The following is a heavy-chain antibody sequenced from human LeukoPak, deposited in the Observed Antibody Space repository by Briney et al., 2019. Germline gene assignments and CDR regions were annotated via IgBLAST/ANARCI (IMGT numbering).Heavy chain of an antibody. CDR2: FDPEDGET. V-gene: IGHV1-24*01. D-gene: IGHD2-2*01. J-gene: IGHJ4*02. CDR3: ATEVPAAMLPYYFDY. Sequence: HRASVKVSCKVSGYTLTELSMHWVRQAPGKGLEWMGGFDPEDGETIYAQKFQGRVTMTEDTSTDTAYMELSSLRSEDTAVYYCATEVPAAMLPYYFDYWGQGTLVTVSS. CDR1: GYTLTELS.